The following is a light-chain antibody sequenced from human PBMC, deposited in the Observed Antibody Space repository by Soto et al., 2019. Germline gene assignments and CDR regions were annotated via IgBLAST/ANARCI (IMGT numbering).Light chain of an antibody. V-gene: IGKV3-20*01. CDR1: QSVSSTY. CDR3: QQYAASPWT. Sequence: EIVLTQSPVTLSLSPGERATLSCRASQSVSSTYLAWYQQKPGQAPRLLIYGASRATGIPDRFSGSGSGTDFTLIISRLEPEDFAVYYCQQYAASPWTSGQGTKVDIK. J-gene: IGKJ1*01. CDR2: GAS.